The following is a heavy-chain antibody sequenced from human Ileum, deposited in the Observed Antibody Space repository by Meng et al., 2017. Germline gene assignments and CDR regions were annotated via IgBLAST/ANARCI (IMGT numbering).Heavy chain of an antibody. D-gene: IGHD1-26*01. J-gene: IGHJ5*02. CDR1: GGSISSGDYY. Sequence: VQLQESGPGLVKSSQTLSLTCTVSGGSISSGDYYWSWIRLPPGKGLEWIGYIFDTGPPSYSPPLRSRLSISMDTSKNQFSLRLTSVSAADTAVYYCAASLDGNRFDPWGQGTLVTVSS. CDR2: IFDTGPP. V-gene: IGHV4-30-4*01. CDR3: AASLDGNRFDP.